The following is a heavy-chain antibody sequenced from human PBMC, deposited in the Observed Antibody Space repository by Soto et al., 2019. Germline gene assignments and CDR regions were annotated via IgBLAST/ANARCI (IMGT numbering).Heavy chain of an antibody. Sequence: GGSLRLSCAASGFTFSDYYMSWIRQAPGKGLEWVSYISSSSSYKNYADSVKGRFTISRDNAKNSLYLQMNSLRAEDTAAYYCATDQSVVPAAGPYGMDVWGQGTTVTVSS. J-gene: IGHJ6*02. V-gene: IGHV3-11*06. D-gene: IGHD2-2*01. CDR1: GFTFSDYY. CDR3: ATDQSVVPAAGPYGMDV. CDR2: ISSSSSYK.